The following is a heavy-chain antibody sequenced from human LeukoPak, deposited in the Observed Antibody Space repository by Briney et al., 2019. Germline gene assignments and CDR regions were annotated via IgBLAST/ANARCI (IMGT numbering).Heavy chain of an antibody. V-gene: IGHV3-53*01. CDR1: GFTVSSNY. CDR2: IYSGGST. D-gene: IGHD3-3*01. Sequence: GGSLRLSCAASGFTVSSNYMSWVRQAPGKGLEWVSVIYSGGSTYYADSVKGRFTISRDNSKNTLYLQMNSLGAEDTAVYYCARAPLPPIIGGPTVYFDYWGQGTLVTVSS. J-gene: IGHJ4*02. CDR3: ARAPLPPIIGGPTVYFDY.